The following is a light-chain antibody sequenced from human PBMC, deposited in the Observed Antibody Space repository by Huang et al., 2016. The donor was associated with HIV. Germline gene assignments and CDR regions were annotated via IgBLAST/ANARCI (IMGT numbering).Light chain of an antibody. CDR1: QDISNS. CDR3: QHYDTQLT. CDR2: DAS. J-gene: IGKJ3*01. V-gene: IGKV1-33*01. Sequence: DIQMTQSPSSLSASVGDRVTITCQANQDISNSLNWYQQKPGKAPKLLIYDASNLETGVPSRFSGSSSGADFTFTISSLQPEDIATYYCQHYDTQLTFGPGTKVNI.